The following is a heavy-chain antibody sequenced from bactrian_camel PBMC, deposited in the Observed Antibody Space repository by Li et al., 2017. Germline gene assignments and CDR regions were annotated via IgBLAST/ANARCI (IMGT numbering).Heavy chain of an antibody. CDR2: IYSDGSNT. CDR3: ATEYCSGGCCYTGFADFGY. J-gene: IGHJ6*01. CDR1: GFSISYYS. D-gene: IGHD2*01. Sequence: HVQLVESGGGLVQPGGSLRLSCAASGFSISYYSMTWVRQAPGKGLEWVSRIYSDGSNTYYADSVKGRFTISRDNAKNTVYLQMNSLKSGDTALYYGATEYCSGGCCYTGFADFGYWGQGTQVTVS. V-gene: IGHV3-2*01.